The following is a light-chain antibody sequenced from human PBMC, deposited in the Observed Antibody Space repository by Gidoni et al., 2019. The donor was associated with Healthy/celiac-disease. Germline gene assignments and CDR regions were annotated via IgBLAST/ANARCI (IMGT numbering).Light chain of an antibody. CDR1: QSISSY. CDR3: QQSYSTPRT. V-gene: IGKV1-39*01. CDR2: AAS. Sequence: DIQMTQSPSSLSASVGDRVTIPCRASQSISSYLNWYQQKPGKAPKLLIYAASSLQSGVPSRFSGSGSGTDFTLTSSSLQPEDFATYYCQQSYSTPRTFXQXTKVEIK. J-gene: IGKJ1*01.